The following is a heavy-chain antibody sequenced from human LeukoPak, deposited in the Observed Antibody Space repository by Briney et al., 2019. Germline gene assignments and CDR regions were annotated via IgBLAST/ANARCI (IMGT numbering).Heavy chain of an antibody. CDR2: TYTGGNS. V-gene: IGHV3-53*01. Sequence: TGGSPRLSCEASGFTVSSTHMVWVRQAPGKGLEWVSVTYTGGNSYYAGSVQGRFIISRDISKNTLYLQMNNLRAEDSALYYCARGGRGSAAVVAPRSFDIWGQGTMVTVSS. CDR3: ARGGRGSAAVVAPRSFDI. D-gene: IGHD3-22*01. CDR1: GFTVSSTH. J-gene: IGHJ3*02.